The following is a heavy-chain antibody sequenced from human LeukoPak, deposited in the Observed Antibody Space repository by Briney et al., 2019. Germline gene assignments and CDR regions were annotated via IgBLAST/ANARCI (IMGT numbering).Heavy chain of an antibody. CDR3: ARVQCSSTSCYYYYGMDV. D-gene: IGHD2-2*01. CDR2: ISAYNGNT. V-gene: IGHV1-18*01. CDR1: GYTFTSYG. Sequence: ASVKVSCKASGYTFTSYGISWVRQAPGQGLEWMGWISAYNGNTNYAQKLQGRVTMTTDTSTSTAYMELRSLRSEDTAVYYCARVQCSSTSCYYYYGMDVWGQGTTVTVSS. J-gene: IGHJ6*02.